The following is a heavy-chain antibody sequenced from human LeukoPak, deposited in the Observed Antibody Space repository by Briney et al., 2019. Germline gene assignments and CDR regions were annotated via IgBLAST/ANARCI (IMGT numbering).Heavy chain of an antibody. Sequence: PGGSLRLSCAASGFTFSSYWMSWVRQAPGKGLEWVANIKQDGSEKYYVDSVKGRFTISRDNAKNSLYLQMNSLRAEDTAVYYCARDPGYSSSWSENDAFDTWGQGTMVTVSS. D-gene: IGHD6-13*01. CDR3: ARDPGYSSSWSENDAFDT. V-gene: IGHV3-7*01. CDR1: GFTFSSYW. CDR2: IKQDGSEK. J-gene: IGHJ3*02.